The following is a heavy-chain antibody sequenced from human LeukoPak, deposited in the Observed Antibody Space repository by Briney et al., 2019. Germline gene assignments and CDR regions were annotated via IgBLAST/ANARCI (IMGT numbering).Heavy chain of an antibody. CDR1: GYSISSGYY. D-gene: IGHD2-2*01. Sequence: KSSETLSLTCTVSGYSISSGYYWGWIRQPPGKGLEWIGSIYHSGSTYYNPSLKSRVTISVDTSKNQFSLKLRSVTAADPAVYYCARDSLSLVVVPAALDGWFDPWGQGTLVTVSS. J-gene: IGHJ5*02. CDR2: IYHSGST. CDR3: ARDSLSLVVVPAALDGWFDP. V-gene: IGHV4-38-2*02.